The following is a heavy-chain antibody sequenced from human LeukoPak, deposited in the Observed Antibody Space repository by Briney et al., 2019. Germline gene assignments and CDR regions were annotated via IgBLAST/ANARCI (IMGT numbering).Heavy chain of an antibody. D-gene: IGHD2-15*01. CDR2: ISSDASIT. CDR3: ATSARTYIGSSLDY. V-gene: IGHV3-74*01. CDR1: GFIFSTYS. J-gene: IGHJ4*02. Sequence: PGGSLRLSCAASGFIFSTYSMNWVRQDPGKGLVWVSRISSDASITSYANPVKGRFTISRDNAKNTLYLQMNSLRAEDTALYYCATSARTYIGSSLDYWGQGTLVTVSS.